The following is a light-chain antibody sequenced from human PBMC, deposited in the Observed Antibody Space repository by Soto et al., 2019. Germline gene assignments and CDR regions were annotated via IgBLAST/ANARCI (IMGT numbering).Light chain of an antibody. CDR1: LSVSSSY. V-gene: IGKV3-20*01. J-gene: IGKJ1*01. Sequence: EIVLTHSPGTLSLSPGERATLSCRASLSVSSSYLAWYQQKPGQAPRLLIYGASSRATGIPDRFSGSGSGTDFTRSISRLEPEDFAVYYCQQHGSSQRTFGQGTKVEIK. CDR3: QQHGSSQRT. CDR2: GAS.